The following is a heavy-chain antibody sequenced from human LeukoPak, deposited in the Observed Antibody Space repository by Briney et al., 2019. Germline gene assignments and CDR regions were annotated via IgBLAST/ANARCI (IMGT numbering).Heavy chain of an antibody. V-gene: IGHV4-59*12. Sequence: SETLSLTCTVSGGSISSYYWSWIRQPPGKGLEWIGYIYYSGSTNYNPSLKSRVTISVDTSKNQFSLKLSSVTAADTAVYYCAREDLELNYGMDVWGQGTTVTVSS. CDR1: GGSISSYY. D-gene: IGHD3-10*01. CDR3: AREDLELNYGMDV. CDR2: IYYSGST. J-gene: IGHJ6*02.